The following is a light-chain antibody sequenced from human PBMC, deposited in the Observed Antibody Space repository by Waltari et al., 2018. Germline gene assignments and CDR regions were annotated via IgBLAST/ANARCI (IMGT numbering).Light chain of an antibody. CDR1: SSDGGNYNL. V-gene: IGLV2-23*01. J-gene: IGLJ3*02. CDR2: DDN. Sequence: QSALTQPASVSGSPGQSITIPCTGTSSDGGNYNLVSWYQQYPGKAPKVMIYDDNRRPSGVSDRCSGSESGITASLTISGVQAEDEADYYCCSYAGSYTWVFGGGTKLTVL. CDR3: CSYAGSYTWV.